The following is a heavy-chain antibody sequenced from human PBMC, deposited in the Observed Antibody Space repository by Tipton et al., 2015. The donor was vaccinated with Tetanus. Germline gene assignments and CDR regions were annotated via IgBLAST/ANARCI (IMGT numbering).Heavy chain of an antibody. CDR1: GGSISDKKYY. V-gene: IGHV4-31*03. CDR2: IDYRGNT. D-gene: IGHD2-2*01. Sequence: TLSLTCTVSGGSISDKKYYWGWIRQQPGKGLEWIGYIDYRGNTYYNPSLRRRVTFSFDTSENQFSLKLTSVTAADTAVYYCASDPALMGNFDYWGQGTLVTVSS. CDR3: ASDPALMGNFDY. J-gene: IGHJ4*02.